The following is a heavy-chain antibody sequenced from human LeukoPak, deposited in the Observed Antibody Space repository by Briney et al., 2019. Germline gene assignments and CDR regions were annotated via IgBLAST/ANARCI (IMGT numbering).Heavy chain of an antibody. Sequence: SETLSLTCTVSGGSISSSSYYWGWIRQPPGKGLEWLWSIYYSGSTYYNPSLKSRVTISVDTSKNQFSLKLSSVTAADTAVYYCARGGYSSSLPNYYYYMDVWGKGTTVTVSS. CDR3: ARGGYSSSLPNYYYYMDV. J-gene: IGHJ6*03. D-gene: IGHD6-13*01. CDR2: IYYSGST. CDR1: GGSISSSSYY. V-gene: IGHV4-39*01.